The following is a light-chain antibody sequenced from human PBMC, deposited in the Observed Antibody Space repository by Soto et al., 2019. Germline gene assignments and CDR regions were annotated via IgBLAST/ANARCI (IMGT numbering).Light chain of an antibody. J-gene: IGKJ4*01. CDR3: QQANSWAT. CDR1: QGISSY. CDR2: AAS. Sequence: AIRMTQSPSSFSASTGDRVTITCRASQGISSYLAWYQQKPGKAPKLLIYAASTLQSGVPSRFSGSGSGTDFTLTISCLQSEDFATYYCQQANSWATFGGGTKVDIK. V-gene: IGKV1-8*01.